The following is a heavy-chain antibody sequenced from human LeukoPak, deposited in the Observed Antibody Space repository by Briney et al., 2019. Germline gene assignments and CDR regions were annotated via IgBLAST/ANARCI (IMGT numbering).Heavy chain of an antibody. V-gene: IGHV3-30*04. CDR2: ISYDGSIK. J-gene: IGHJ4*02. CDR1: GFTFSRNA. CDR3: AKESLRVVPSATFDY. D-gene: IGHD2-2*01. Sequence: GRSLRPPCAASGFTFSRNAMHWVRQAPRKGLQWVSVISYDGSIKYYADSVKGRFTISRDNSKSTLYLQMHSLRAEDTAVYYCAKESLRVVPSATFDYWGQGTLVTVSS.